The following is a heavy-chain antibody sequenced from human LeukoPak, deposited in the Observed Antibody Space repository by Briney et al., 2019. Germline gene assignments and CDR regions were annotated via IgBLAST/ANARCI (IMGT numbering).Heavy chain of an antibody. CDR2: ISGSGGST. V-gene: IGHV3-23*01. J-gene: IGHJ4*02. Sequence: GGSLRLSCAASGFTFSNCAMSWVRQAPGKGLEWVSGISGSGGSTFYADSVKGRFTISRDNSKNTLYLQMNSLRADDTAVYHCAKALLAVVGTPDYWGQGTLVTVST. CDR3: AKALLAVVGTPDY. CDR1: GFTFSNCA. D-gene: IGHD6-13*01.